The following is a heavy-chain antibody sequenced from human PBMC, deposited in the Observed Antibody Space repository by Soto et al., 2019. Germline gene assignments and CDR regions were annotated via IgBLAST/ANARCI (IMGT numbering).Heavy chain of an antibody. V-gene: IGHV2-5*02. Sequence: QITLNESGPTQVKPRQTLTLTCTFSGFSLTTSGVGVGWIRQSPGKAPEWLALNYWDDDKRYSPSLKSRLTIAKDTTKNEVVLTMADLDPADTATYYCPHRVLRTVFGLVTTSAIYFDFWGQGTPVAVSS. CDR2: NYWDDDK. CDR3: PHRVLRTVFGLVTTSAIYFDF. D-gene: IGHD3-3*01. CDR1: GFSLTTSGVG. J-gene: IGHJ4*02.